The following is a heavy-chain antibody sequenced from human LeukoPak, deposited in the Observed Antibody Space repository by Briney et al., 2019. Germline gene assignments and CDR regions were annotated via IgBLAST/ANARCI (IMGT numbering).Heavy chain of an antibody. CDR3: VRVVHYGSGPAVG. J-gene: IGHJ4*02. CDR1: GFPFSDYY. D-gene: IGHD3-10*01. V-gene: IGHV3-11*01. CDR2: ISSSGDTI. Sequence: AGGSLRLSCAASGFPFSDYYMSWIRQAPGKGLEWVSYISSSGDTIYYADSVKGRFTISRDNAKNSVHLQMNSLRAEDTAVYYCVRVVHYGSGPAVGWGQGTLVTASS.